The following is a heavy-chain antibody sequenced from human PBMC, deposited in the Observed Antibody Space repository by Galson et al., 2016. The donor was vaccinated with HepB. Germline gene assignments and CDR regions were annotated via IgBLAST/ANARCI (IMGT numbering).Heavy chain of an antibody. CDR1: GGSFDSSA. V-gene: IGHV1-69*13. J-gene: IGHJ4*02. CDR3: ASLRSGWYTGSLDH. CDR2: IIPFSGTT. D-gene: IGHD6-19*01. Sequence: SVKVSCKASGGSFDSSAITWVRQAPGQGVEWLGGIIPFSGTTQYAQKFQGRVTITVDESTSNAYMELRGLKSDDTAVYFCASLRSGWYTGSLDHWGQGTLVTVSS.